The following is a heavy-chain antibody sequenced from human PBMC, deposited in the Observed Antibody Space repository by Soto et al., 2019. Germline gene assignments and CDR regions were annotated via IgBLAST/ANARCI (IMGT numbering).Heavy chain of an antibody. CDR3: AKSHTTSGWYVTTDY. D-gene: IGHD6-19*01. J-gene: IGHJ4*02. Sequence: LRLWCAASGVTFGDYSMRWVLQAPGKGLEWVSAISWNSGSIDYADSVKGRFTISRDNAKNSLYLQMNSLRAEDTALYYCAKSHTTSGWYVTTDYWGQGTRVTVSS. V-gene: IGHV3-9*01. CDR2: ISWNSGSI. CDR1: GVTFGDYS.